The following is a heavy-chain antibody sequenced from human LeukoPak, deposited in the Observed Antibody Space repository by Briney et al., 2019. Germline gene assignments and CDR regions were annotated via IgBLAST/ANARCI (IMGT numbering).Heavy chain of an antibody. CDR2: IYYSGST. CDR1: GYSISSGYY. V-gene: IGHV4-38-2*02. D-gene: IGHD3-10*01. Sequence: PSETLSLTCTVSGYSISSGYYWGWIRQPPGKGLEWIGYIYYSGSTNYNPSLKSRVTMSVDTSKNQFSLKLSSVTAADTAVYYCAGSGSYYNFDYWGQGTLVTVSS. J-gene: IGHJ4*02. CDR3: AGSGSYYNFDY.